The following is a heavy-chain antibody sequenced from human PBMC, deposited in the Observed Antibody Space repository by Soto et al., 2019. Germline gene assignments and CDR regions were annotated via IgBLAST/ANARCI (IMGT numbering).Heavy chain of an antibody. D-gene: IGHD3-10*01. CDR2: ISSSSSYI. CDR1: GFTFSSYS. V-gene: IGHV3-21*01. CDR3: AREVVGYGSGSYYMGHYYYYGMDV. J-gene: IGHJ6*02. Sequence: GGSLRLSCAASGFTFSSYSMNWVRQAPGKGLEWVSSISSSSSYIYYADSVKGRFTISRDNAKNSLYLQMNSLRAEDTAVYYCAREVVGYGSGSYYMGHYYYYGMDVWGQGTTVTVSS.